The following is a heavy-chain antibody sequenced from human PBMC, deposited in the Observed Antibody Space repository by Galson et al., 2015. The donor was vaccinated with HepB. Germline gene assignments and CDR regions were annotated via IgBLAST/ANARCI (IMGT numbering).Heavy chain of an antibody. CDR2: ISSSGSTI. V-gene: IGHV3-11*01. CDR1: GFTFSDYY. Sequence: SLRLSCAASGFTFSDYYMSWIRQAPGKGLEWVSYISSSGSTIYYADSVKGRFTISRDNAKNSLYLQMNSLRAEDTAVYYCARHNFGYSSGDYYYGMDVWGQGTTVTVSS. J-gene: IGHJ6*02. CDR3: ARHNFGYSSGDYYYGMDV. D-gene: IGHD6-19*01.